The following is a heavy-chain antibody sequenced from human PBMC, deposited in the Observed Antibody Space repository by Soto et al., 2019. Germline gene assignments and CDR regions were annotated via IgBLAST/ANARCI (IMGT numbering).Heavy chain of an antibody. CDR1: GFTFGSNW. Sequence: GGSLRLSCAASGFTFGSNWMHWVRQRPGKGLVWVSRMNSDGSIITYADSVKGRFTISRDNAKKTLYLQMNDLRVEDTAVYYGLAVVVGKPNWGQGTLVTVSS. D-gene: IGHD2-21*01. J-gene: IGHJ4*02. CDR3: LAVVVGKPN. CDR2: MNSDGSII. V-gene: IGHV3-74*01.